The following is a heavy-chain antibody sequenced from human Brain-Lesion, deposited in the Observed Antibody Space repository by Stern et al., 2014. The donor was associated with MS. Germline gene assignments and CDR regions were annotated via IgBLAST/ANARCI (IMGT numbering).Heavy chain of an antibody. CDR2: ISYDGSNK. J-gene: IGHJ4*02. Sequence: VQLVESGGGVVQPGRPLRLSCAASGFTFSSFGMHWVRQAPGKGLEWVVVISYDGSNKYYADSVKGRFTIFRDNSKNTLYMQMNSLRAEDTAVYYCAKDRQWLTYFFDYWGQGSLVTVSS. CDR3: AKDRQWLTYFFDY. D-gene: IGHD3-22*01. CDR1: GFTFSSFG. V-gene: IGHV3-30*18.